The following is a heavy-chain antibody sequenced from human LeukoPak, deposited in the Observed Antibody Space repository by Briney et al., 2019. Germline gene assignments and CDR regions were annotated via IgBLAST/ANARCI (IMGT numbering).Heavy chain of an antibody. J-gene: IGHJ4*02. Sequence: PGGSLRLSCAASGFTFSDHYMDWVRQAPGKGLEWVGRIKSKTDGGTTDYAAPVKGRFTISRDDSKNTLYLQMNSLKTEDTAVYYCTTRAAGLLWFGELPYWGQGTLVTVSS. D-gene: IGHD3-10*01. CDR3: TTRAAGLLWFGELPY. CDR2: IKSKTDGGTT. V-gene: IGHV3-15*01. CDR1: GFTFSDHY.